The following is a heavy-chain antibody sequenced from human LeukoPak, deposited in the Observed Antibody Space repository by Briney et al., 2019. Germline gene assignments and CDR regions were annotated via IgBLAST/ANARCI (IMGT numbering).Heavy chain of an antibody. CDR1: GFTFSSYS. D-gene: IGHD6-13*01. J-gene: IGHJ5*02. Sequence: GGSLRLSCAASGFTFSSYSMNWVRQAPGKGLEWVSYISSSSSTIYYADSVKGRFTISGDNAKNSLYLQMNSLRDEDTAVYYCARDAYSSSWYRNWFDPWGQGTLVTVSS. CDR2: ISSSSSTI. V-gene: IGHV3-48*02. CDR3: ARDAYSSSWYRNWFDP.